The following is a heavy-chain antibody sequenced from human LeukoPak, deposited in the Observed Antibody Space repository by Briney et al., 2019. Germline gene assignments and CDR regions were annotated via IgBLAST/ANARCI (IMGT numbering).Heavy chain of an antibody. V-gene: IGHV3-48*01. D-gene: IGHD7-27*01. J-gene: IGHJ4*02. Sequence: TGGSLRLSCAASGFTFSNAWMSWVRQAPGKGLEWVSYISSSSSTIYYADSVKGRFTISRDNAKNSLYLQMNSLRAEDTAVYYCARDPGDGFDYWGQGTLVTVSS. CDR1: GFTFSNAW. CDR3: ARDPGDGFDY. CDR2: ISSSSSTI.